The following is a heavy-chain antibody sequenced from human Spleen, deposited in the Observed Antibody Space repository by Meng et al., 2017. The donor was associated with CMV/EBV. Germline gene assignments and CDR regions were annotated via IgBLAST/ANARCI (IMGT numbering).Heavy chain of an antibody. V-gene: IGHV3-30*03. CDR2: ISYDGSDK. D-gene: IGHD1-20*01. CDR1: GFIVSNNY. J-gene: IGHJ6*02. Sequence: GGSLRLSCAASGFIVSNNYMSWVRQAPGKGLEWLAVISYDGSDKYFADSVKGRFTISRDNSRNTLFLQMNSLRVEDTALYYCASQITRDYAMDVWGQGTTVTVSS. CDR3: ASQITRDYAMDV.